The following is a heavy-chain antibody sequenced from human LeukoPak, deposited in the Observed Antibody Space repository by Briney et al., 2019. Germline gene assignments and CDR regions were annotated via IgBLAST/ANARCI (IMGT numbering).Heavy chain of an antibody. CDR2: ISGSGGST. CDR3: AKSNDFWSGYDY. J-gene: IGHJ4*02. Sequence: GGSLRLSCAASGFTFSSYAMSWVRQAPGRGLEWVSAISGSGGSTYYADSVKGRFTISRDNSKNTLYLQMNSLRAEDTAVYYWAKSNDFWSGYDYWGQGTLVTVSS. V-gene: IGHV3-23*01. D-gene: IGHD3-3*01. CDR1: GFTFSSYA.